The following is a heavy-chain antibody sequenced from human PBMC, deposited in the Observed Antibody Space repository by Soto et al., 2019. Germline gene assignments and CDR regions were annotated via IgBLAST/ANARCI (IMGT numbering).Heavy chain of an antibody. CDR3: ARERMVNDSSGYYCGYYYYYGMDV. CDR1: GYTFTSYG. J-gene: IGHJ6*02. V-gene: IGHV1-18*01. Sequence: ASVKVSCKPSGYTFTSYGISWVRQAPGQGLEWMGWISAYNGNTNYAQKLQGRVTMTTDTSTSTAYMELRSLRSDDTAVYYCARERMVNDSSGYYCGYYYYYGMDVWGQGTTVTVSS. D-gene: IGHD3-22*01. CDR2: ISAYNGNT.